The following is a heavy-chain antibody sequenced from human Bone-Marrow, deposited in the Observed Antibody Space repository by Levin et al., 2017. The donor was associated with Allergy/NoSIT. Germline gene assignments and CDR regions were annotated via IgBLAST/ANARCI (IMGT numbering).Heavy chain of an antibody. V-gene: IGHV5-51*01. CDR3: ARHTFKLGANVYYDYGMEV. CDR1: GFRFGTSY. J-gene: IGHJ6*02. D-gene: IGHD1-26*01. CDR2: IHPIDSDT. Sequence: TGESLKISCKGSGFRFGTSYIAWVRQMPGKGLEWMGLIHPIDSDTKYSPAFQGQVTISADTSISTAYLRWSSLKASDSATYYCARHTFKLGANVYYDYGMEVWGQGTTVTVSS.